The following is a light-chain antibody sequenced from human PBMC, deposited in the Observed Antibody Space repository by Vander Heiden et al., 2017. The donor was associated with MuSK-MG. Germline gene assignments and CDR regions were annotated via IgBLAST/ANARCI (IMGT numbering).Light chain of an antibody. Sequence: DIQMTQSPSTLSASVGDRVTITCRASQSISSWLAWYQQKPGKAPKLLIYDASSLESGVPSRSSGSGSGTEFTLTISSLQPDDFATYYSQQENSYSWTFGQGTKVEIK. CDR2: DAS. CDR1: QSISSW. CDR3: QQENSYSWT. V-gene: IGKV1-5*01. J-gene: IGKJ1*01.